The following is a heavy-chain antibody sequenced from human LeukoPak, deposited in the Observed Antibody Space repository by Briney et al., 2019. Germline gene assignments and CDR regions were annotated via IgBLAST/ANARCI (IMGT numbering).Heavy chain of an antibody. Sequence: SETLSLTCTVSGGSITSYYWSWIRQPPGKRLEWIGYLFHSGTRRYNPSLKSRVTISADTTKNQIFLTLNSTTAADTAVYYCARRRGWKQQLVYFDYWGQGTLATVSS. D-gene: IGHD6-13*01. CDR2: LFHSGTR. CDR1: GGSITSYY. V-gene: IGHV4-59*08. J-gene: IGHJ4*02. CDR3: ARRRGWKQQLVYFDY.